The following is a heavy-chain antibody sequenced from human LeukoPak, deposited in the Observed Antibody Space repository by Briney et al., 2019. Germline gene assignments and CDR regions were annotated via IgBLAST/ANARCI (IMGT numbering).Heavy chain of an antibody. CDR2: ISSTDAGT. J-gene: IGHJ4*02. V-gene: IGHV3-23*01. CDR3: AKAPVTSCRGAYCYPFDY. D-gene: IGHD2-21*01. Sequence: GGSLRLSCAASGFTLSSYEMNWFRQAPGKGLEWVSAISSTDAGTYHADSVRGRFTISRDSSKNTLYLQMNSLRAEDAAVYYCAKAPVTSCRGAYCYPFDYWGQGTLVTVSS. CDR1: GFTLSSYE.